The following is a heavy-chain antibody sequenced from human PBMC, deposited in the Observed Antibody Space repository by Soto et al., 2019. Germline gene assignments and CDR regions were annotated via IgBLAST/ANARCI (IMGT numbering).Heavy chain of an antibody. CDR3: ARDALDCYDSSGPLSPYGMDV. D-gene: IGHD3-22*01. V-gene: IGHV1-69*13. J-gene: IGHJ6*02. CDR2: IIPIFGTA. Sequence: GASVKVSCKASGGTFSSYAISWVRQAPGQGLEWMGGIIPIFGTANYAQKFQGRVTITADESTSTAYMELSSLRSEDTAVYYCARDALDCYDSSGPLSPYGMDVWGQGTTVTVSS. CDR1: GGTFSSYA.